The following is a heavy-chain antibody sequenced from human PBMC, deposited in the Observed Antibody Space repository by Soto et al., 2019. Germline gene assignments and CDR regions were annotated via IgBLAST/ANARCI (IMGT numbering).Heavy chain of an antibody. D-gene: IGHD3-22*01. J-gene: IGHJ4*02. CDR2: INAGNGNT. V-gene: IGHV1-3*01. CDR1: GYSISAYY. Sequence: ASVKVSCKASGYSISAYYIHWVRQAPGQGLEWMGWINAGNGNTNYSQKFQGRVTITRDTSASTAYMELSSLRSEDTAVYYCARDVYDSTPSTFDYWGQGTLVTVSS. CDR3: ARDVYDSTPSTFDY.